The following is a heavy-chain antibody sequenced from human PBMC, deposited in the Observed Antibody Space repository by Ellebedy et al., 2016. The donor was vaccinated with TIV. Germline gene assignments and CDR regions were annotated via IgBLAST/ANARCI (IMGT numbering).Heavy chain of an antibody. D-gene: IGHD2-15*01. CDR1: GFTFSRYW. CDR2: IKQDGSEK. J-gene: IGHJ4*02. Sequence: GASLKISCAASGFTFSRYWMSWVRQAPGNGLEWVDNIKQDGSEKSYVDSVKGRFTISRDNAKNSLYLQMNSLRGEDTAVYYCASYLDATNYWGQGTLVTVSS. CDR3: ASYLDATNY. V-gene: IGHV3-7*01.